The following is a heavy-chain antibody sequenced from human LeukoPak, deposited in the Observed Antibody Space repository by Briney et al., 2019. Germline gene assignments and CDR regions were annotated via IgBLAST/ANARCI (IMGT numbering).Heavy chain of an antibody. CDR1: GGSFSGYY. Sequence: SETLSLTCAVYGGSFSGYYWSWIRQPPGKGLEWTGEINHSGSTNYNPSLKSRVTISVDTSKNQFSLKLSSVTAADTAVYYCARERRYCSGGSCYFDYWGQGTLVTVSS. V-gene: IGHV4-34*01. J-gene: IGHJ4*02. CDR2: INHSGST. CDR3: ARERRYCSGGSCYFDY. D-gene: IGHD2-15*01.